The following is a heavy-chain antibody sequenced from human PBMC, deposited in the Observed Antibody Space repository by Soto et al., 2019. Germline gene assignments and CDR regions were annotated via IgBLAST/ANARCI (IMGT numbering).Heavy chain of an antibody. V-gene: IGHV3-48*01. CDR2: ISSSSSTI. CDR3: ARDLDYGLFDY. J-gene: IGHJ4*02. D-gene: IGHD4-17*01. Sequence: EVQLVESGGGLVQPGGSLRLSCAASGFTFSSYSMNWVRQAPGKGLEWVSYISSSSSTIYYADSVKGRFTIARDNAKNSLYVQMNSLSAEDTAVYYCARDLDYGLFDYWGQGTRVTVSS. CDR1: GFTFSSYS.